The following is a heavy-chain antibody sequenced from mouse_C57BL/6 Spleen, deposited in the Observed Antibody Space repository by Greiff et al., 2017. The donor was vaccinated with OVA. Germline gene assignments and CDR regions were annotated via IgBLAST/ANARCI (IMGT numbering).Heavy chain of an antibody. D-gene: IGHD1-1*01. Sequence: QVQLQQSGPELVKPGASVKISCKASGYAFSSSWMNWVKQRPGKGLEWIGRIYPGDGDTNYNGKFKGKATLTADKSSSTAYMQLSSLTSEDSAVYFCAREDYYAEWDWYFDVWGTGTTVTVSS. J-gene: IGHJ1*03. CDR1: GYAFSSSW. CDR3: AREDYYAEWDWYFDV. CDR2: IYPGDGDT. V-gene: IGHV1-82*01.